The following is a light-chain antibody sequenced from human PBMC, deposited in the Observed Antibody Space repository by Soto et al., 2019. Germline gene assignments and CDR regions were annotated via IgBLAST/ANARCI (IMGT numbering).Light chain of an antibody. CDR1: QSVSTS. J-gene: IGKJ1*01. CDR3: QQYNNWWT. CDR2: GAS. Sequence: EIVMTQSPATLSVSPGERATLSCRASQSVSTSLAWYQQKPGQAPRLLISGASTRATGVPARFSGSGSEIEFTLTISSLQSEDVAVYYCQQYNNWWTFGQGTKVEIK. V-gene: IGKV3-15*01.